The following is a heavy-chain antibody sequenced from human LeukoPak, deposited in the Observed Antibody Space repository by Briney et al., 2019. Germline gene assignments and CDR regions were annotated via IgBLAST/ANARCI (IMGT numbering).Heavy chain of an antibody. CDR2: IYSGGST. CDR1: GFTFSSYG. D-gene: IGHD2-21*02. J-gene: IGHJ3*02. Sequence: GGSLRLSCVASGFTFSSYGMDWVRQAPGKGLEWVSVIYSGGSTYYADSVKGRFTISRDNSKNTLYLQMNSLRAEDTAVYYCARSCGGDCYGAFDIWGQGTMVTVSS. CDR3: ARSCGGDCYGAFDI. V-gene: IGHV3-53*01.